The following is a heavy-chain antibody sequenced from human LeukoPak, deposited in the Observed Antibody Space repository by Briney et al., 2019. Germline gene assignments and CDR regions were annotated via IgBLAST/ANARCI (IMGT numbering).Heavy chain of an antibody. CDR2: IIYSGGTT. V-gene: IGHV3-23*01. CDR1: GFTFSSYA. D-gene: IGHD6-19*01. Sequence: GGSLRLSCAASGFTFSSYAMTWVRQAPGEGLEWVSSIIYSGGTTYYADSVKGRFTVSRDNSKNTLYLQMNSLRAEDTAIYYCAKDQRSIAVAGYFDYWGQGTLVTVSS. CDR3: AKDQRSIAVAGYFDY. J-gene: IGHJ4*02.